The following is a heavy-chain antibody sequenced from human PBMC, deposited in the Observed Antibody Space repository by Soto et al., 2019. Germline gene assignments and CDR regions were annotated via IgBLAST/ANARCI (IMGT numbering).Heavy chain of an antibody. CDR1: GFTFSSYA. D-gene: IGHD6-13*01. J-gene: IGHJ5*02. V-gene: IGHV3-30-3*01. CDR2: ISYDGSNK. Sequence: GGSLRLSCAASGFTFSSYAMHWVRQAPGKGLEWVAVISYDGSNKYYADSVKGRFTISRDNFKNTLYLQMNSLRAEDTAVYYCARDTGPRQAYSSSLTGPWGQGTLVTVHS. CDR3: ARDTGPRQAYSSSLTGP.